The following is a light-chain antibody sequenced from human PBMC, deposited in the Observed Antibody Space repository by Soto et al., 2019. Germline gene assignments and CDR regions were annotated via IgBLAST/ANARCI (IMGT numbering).Light chain of an antibody. CDR2: NXS. V-gene: IGKV3-11*01. J-gene: IGKJ5*01. CDR1: QSGTTY. Sequence: IVLTKSAATLSLSPGERATRYXRASQSGTTYLAWYQQKPGXAPRXXXYNXSNRARGGPARLSGSGSGTDFTLTISRREPEDCAAYYCQQHGSATSTFGQGTRLEI. CDR3: QQHGSATST.